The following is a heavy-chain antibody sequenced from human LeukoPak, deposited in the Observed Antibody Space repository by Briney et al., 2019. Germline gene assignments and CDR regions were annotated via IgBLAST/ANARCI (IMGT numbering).Heavy chain of an antibody. D-gene: IGHD5-18*01. CDR3: ARGDTALVDYYYYMDV. CDR2: ISSTGSII. Sequence: PGGSLRLSCAASGFTFNNYEMNWVRQAPGKGLEWVSYISSTGSIIYYADSMKGRFTVSRDNAKNSLYLQMNSLRAEDTAVYYCARGDTALVDYYYYMDVWGKGTTVTISS. CDR1: GFTFNNYE. J-gene: IGHJ6*03. V-gene: IGHV3-48*03.